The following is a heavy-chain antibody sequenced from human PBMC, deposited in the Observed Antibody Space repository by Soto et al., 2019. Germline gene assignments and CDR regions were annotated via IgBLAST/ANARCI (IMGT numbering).Heavy chain of an antibody. V-gene: IGHV5-51*01. CDR3: ATSNNYYYYGMDV. CDR2: IYPGDSDT. J-gene: IGHJ6*02. Sequence: GESLKISCKGSGYSFTSYWIGWVRQMPGKGLEWMGIIYPGDSDTRYSPSFQGQVTISADKSISTAYLQWSSLKASDTAMDYCATSNNYYYYGMDVWGQGTTVTVSS. CDR1: GYSFTSYW.